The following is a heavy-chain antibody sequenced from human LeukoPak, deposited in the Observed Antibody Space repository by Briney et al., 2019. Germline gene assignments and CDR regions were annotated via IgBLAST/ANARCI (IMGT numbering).Heavy chain of an antibody. J-gene: IGHJ4*02. D-gene: IGHD6-19*01. V-gene: IGHV4-34*01. CDR3: ARDQGGQQWLVLGLQPYYFDY. CDR2: INHSGST. CDR1: GGSFSGYY. Sequence: SETLSLTCAVYGGSFSGYYWSWIRQPPGKGLEWIGEINHSGSTNYNPSLKSRVTISVDTSKNQFSLKLSSVTAADTAVYYCARDQGGQQWLVLGLQPYYFDYWGQGTLVTVSS.